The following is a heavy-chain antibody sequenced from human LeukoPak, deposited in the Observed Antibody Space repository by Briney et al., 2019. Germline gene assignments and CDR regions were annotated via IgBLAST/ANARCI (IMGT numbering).Heavy chain of an antibody. V-gene: IGHV1-46*01. CDR3: AREGFITIFGVHRGYFDY. D-gene: IGHD3-3*01. J-gene: IGHJ4*02. CDR1: GYTFTSYY. CDR2: INPSGGST. Sequence: GASVKVSCKASGYTFTSYYMHWVRQAPGQGLEWMGIINPSGGSTSYAQKFQGRVTMTRDTSTSTVYMELSSLRSEDTAVYYCAREGFITIFGVHRGYFDYWGQGTLVTVSS.